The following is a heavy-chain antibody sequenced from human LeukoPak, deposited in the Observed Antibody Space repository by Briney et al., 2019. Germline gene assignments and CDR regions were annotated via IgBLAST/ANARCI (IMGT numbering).Heavy chain of an antibody. Sequence: SETLSLTCTVSGGSISSYYWSWIRQPPGKGLEWIGYIYYSGSTNYNPSLKSRVTISVDTSKNQFSLKLSSVTAADTAVYYCAKDPAGFCTGGNCFIDYWGLGTLVTVSS. CDR1: GGSISSYY. CDR2: IYYSGST. CDR3: AKDPAGFCTGGNCFIDY. J-gene: IGHJ4*02. D-gene: IGHD2-15*01. V-gene: IGHV4-59*01.